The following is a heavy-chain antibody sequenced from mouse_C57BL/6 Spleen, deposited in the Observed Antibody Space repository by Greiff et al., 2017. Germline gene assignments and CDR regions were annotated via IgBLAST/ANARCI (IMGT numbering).Heavy chain of an antibody. Sequence: QVQLKESGPELVKPGASVKLSCKASGYTFTSYDINWVKQRPGQGLEWIGWIYPRDGSTKYNEKFKGKATLTVDTSSSTAYMELHSLTSEDSAVYFCARRITTDYFDYWGQGTTLTVSS. D-gene: IGHD1-1*01. CDR1: GYTFTSYD. J-gene: IGHJ2*01. CDR2: IYPRDGST. V-gene: IGHV1-85*01. CDR3: ARRITTDYFDY.